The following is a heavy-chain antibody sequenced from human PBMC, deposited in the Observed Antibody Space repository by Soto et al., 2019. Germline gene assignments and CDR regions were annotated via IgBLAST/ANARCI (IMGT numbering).Heavy chain of an antibody. V-gene: IGHV1-2*02. CDR2: INPDSGVT. Sequence: QVQLVQSGAEVKKPGASVKAPGRASESPSPSYNMPWVRQAPGQGLEWMGWINPDSGVTYYPHKFQDRVTMTRDTSISTAYMELSRLTSDDTALYYCARDRGVRDVWGQGTTVIVSS. D-gene: IGHD2-8*01. J-gene: IGHJ6*02. CDR3: ARDRGVRDV. CDR1: ESPSPSYN.